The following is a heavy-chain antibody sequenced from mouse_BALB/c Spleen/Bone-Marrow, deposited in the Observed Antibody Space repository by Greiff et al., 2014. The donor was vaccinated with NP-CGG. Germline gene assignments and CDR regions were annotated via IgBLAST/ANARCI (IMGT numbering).Heavy chain of an antibody. Sequence: EVQLMESGGGLVQPGGSRKLSCAASGFTFSSFGMHWVRQAPEKGLEWVAYISSGSSTIYYADTVMGRFTISRDNPKNTLFLQMTSLRSEDTAMYYCARSGSSSGYFDYWGQGTTLTVSS. D-gene: IGHD1-1*01. CDR3: ARSGSSSGYFDY. CDR1: GFTFSSFG. CDR2: ISSGSSTI. V-gene: IGHV5-17*02. J-gene: IGHJ2*01.